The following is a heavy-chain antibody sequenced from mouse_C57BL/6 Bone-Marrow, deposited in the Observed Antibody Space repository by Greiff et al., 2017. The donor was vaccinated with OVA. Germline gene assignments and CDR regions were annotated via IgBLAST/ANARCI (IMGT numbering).Heavy chain of an antibody. Sequence: QVQLKQSGAELVRPGSSVKLSCKASGYTFTSYWMHWVKQRPIQGLEWIGNIDPSDSETHYNQKFKDKATLTVDKSSSTAYMQLSSLTSEDSAVYYCARMGYHYAMDYWGQGTSVTVSS. CDR2: IDPSDSET. V-gene: IGHV1-52*01. D-gene: IGHD2-2*01. J-gene: IGHJ4*01. CDR1: GYTFTSYW. CDR3: ARMGYHYAMDY.